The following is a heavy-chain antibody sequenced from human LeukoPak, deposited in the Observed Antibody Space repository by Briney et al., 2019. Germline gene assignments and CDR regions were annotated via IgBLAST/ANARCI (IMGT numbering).Heavy chain of an antibody. D-gene: IGHD1-20*01. CDR2: IYYSGST. J-gene: IGHJ3*02. CDR3: ATSSNWKYAFDI. CDR1: GGSISSYY. Sequence: PSETLSFTCTVSGGSISSYYWSWIRRPPGKGLEWIGYIYYSGSTNYNPSLKSRVTISVDTSKNQFSLKLSSVIAADTAAYYCATSSNWKYAFDIWGQGTMVTVSS. V-gene: IGHV4-59*01.